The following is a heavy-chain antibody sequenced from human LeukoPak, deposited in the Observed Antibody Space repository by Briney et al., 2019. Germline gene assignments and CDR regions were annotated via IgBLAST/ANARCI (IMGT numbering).Heavy chain of an antibody. J-gene: IGHJ3*02. CDR3: ATPQWGELSLLVAFDI. D-gene: IGHD3-16*02. V-gene: IGHV1-3*01. CDR1: GYTFTSYA. CDR2: INAGNGNT. Sequence: ASVKVSCKASGYTFTSYAMHWVRQAPGQRLEWMGWINAGNGNTKYSQKFQGRVTITRDTSASTAYMELSSLRSEDTAVYYCATPQWGELSLLVAFDIWGQGTMVTVSS.